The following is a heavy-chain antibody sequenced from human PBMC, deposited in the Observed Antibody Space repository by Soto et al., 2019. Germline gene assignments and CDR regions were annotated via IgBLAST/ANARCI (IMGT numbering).Heavy chain of an antibody. J-gene: IGHJ4*02. CDR1: GFSFGSYA. V-gene: IGHV3-23*01. CDR3: ARWSYLDY. CDR2: ISGSDGKT. D-gene: IGHD3-3*01. Sequence: GGSLRLSCAASGFSFGSYALSWVRQAPGKGLEWVSTISGSDGKTFYADAVKGRFSISRDTSQNTLYLQMNSLRADDTAIYYCARWSYLDYWGQGTRVTVSS.